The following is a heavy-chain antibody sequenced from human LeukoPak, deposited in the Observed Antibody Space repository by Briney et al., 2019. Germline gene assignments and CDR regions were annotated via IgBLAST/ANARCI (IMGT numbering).Heavy chain of an antibody. J-gene: IGHJ6*04. V-gene: IGHV3-48*01. CDR3: ARDLPWDV. Sequence: GGSLRLSCAASGFTFSDYNMNWVRQAPGKGLEWVSYITNGGSTIHHADSVKGRFTISRDNSKNTLYLQMNSLRAEDTAVYYCARDLPWDVWGKGTTVTVSS. CDR2: ITNGGSTI. CDR1: GFTFSDYN.